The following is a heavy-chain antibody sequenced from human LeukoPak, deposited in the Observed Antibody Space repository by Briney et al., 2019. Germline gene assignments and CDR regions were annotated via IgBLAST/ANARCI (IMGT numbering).Heavy chain of an antibody. Sequence: PGGSLRLSCAASGFSVSRNYMNWVRQAPGEGLEWVSVFYSGGIKYYADSVKGRFTISRDNSKSTLYIQMNSLRAEDTAVYYCARAKPKNMVRGLIMRRESRYYFDYWGQGTLVTVSS. CDR2: FYSGGIK. D-gene: IGHD3-10*01. V-gene: IGHV3-66*01. CDR1: GFSVSRNY. CDR3: ARAKPKNMVRGLIMRRESRYYFDY. J-gene: IGHJ4*02.